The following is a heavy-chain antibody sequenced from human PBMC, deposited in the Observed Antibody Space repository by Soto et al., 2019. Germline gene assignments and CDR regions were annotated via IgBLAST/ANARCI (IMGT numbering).Heavy chain of an antibody. CDR1: GGSVNTAPYH. D-gene: IGHD2-21*02. CDR3: ARGRRGIVVVTAIKYFDY. CDR2: IYYTGST. V-gene: IGHV4-61*01. J-gene: IGHJ4*02. Sequence: PSETLSLTCTVSGGSVNTAPYHWSWIRQSPRNGLEWIGNIYYTGSTNYNPSFESRVAISLDTSNNQFSLKLSSVTAADTAVYYCARGRRGIVVVTAIKYFDYWGQGTLVTVSS.